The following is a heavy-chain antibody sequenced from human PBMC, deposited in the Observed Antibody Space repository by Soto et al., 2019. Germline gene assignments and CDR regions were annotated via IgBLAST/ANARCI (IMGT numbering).Heavy chain of an antibody. D-gene: IGHD6-19*01. Sequence: SETLSLTCTVSGSSISSYYWSWIRQPPGKGLEWIGYIYYSGSTNYNPSLKSRVTISVETSKNQFSMKLSPVTAADTAVYYCASAGYSRGLYPDYWGQGTLVTVSS. V-gene: IGHV4-59*01. CDR1: GSSISSYY. CDR3: ASAGYSRGLYPDY. CDR2: IYYSGST. J-gene: IGHJ4*02.